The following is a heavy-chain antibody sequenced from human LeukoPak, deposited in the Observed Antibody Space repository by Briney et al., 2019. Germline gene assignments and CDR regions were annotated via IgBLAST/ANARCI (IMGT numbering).Heavy chain of an antibody. CDR3: AREEYQLLGDAFDI. V-gene: IGHV3-7*01. J-gene: IGHJ3*02. CDR2: IKQDGSEK. D-gene: IGHD2-2*01. Sequence: PGGSLRLSCAASGFTFSSYWMSWVRQAPGKGLEWVANIKQDGSEKYYVDSVRGRFTISRDNAKNSLYLQMNSLRSEDTAVYYCAREEYQLLGDAFDIWGQGTMVTVSS. CDR1: GFTFSSYW.